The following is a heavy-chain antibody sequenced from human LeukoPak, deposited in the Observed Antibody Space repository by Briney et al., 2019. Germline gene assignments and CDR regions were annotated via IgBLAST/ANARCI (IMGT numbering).Heavy chain of an antibody. CDR2: IYYSGST. Sequence: PSETLSLTCTVSGGSISSYYWSWIRQPPGKGLEWIGYIYYSGSTNYNPSLKSRVTISVDTSKNQFSLKLSSVTAADTAVYYCARGTPRGSDAFDIWGQGTMVTVSS. J-gene: IGHJ3*02. D-gene: IGHD3-10*01. CDR1: GGSISSYY. CDR3: ARGTPRGSDAFDI. V-gene: IGHV4-59*01.